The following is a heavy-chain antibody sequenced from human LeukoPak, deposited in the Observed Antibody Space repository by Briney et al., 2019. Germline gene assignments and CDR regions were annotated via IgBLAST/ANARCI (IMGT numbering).Heavy chain of an antibody. CDR3: PRSSSPSYFHY. CDR2: INNDGSDT. Sequence: GGSLTLFCSVWGFTLNTYWMQGLRQAPGRGRVWVSRINNDGSDTIYADSVKGRFTLYSDNDKHTLYLQMTSLRVQDTPVYYCPRSSSPSYFHYWGQGTLVTVSS. J-gene: IGHJ4*02. V-gene: IGHV3-74*01. CDR1: GFTLNTYW.